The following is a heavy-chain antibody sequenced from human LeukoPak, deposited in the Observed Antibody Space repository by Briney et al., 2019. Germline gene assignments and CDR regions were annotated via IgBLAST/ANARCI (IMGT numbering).Heavy chain of an antibody. CDR1: GGSISSYY. D-gene: IGHD6-6*01. CDR3: ARVRRVSSSYSTNYYYMDV. J-gene: IGHJ6*03. CDR2: ILYTGSA. V-gene: IGHV4-59*01. Sequence: SETLSLTCTVSGGSISSYYWSWIRQPPGKGLEWIGFILYTGSANYNPSLESRISISVDTSKSQFSLTVKSVTAADTAVYYCARVRRVSSSYSTNYYYMDVWGKGTTVTVSS.